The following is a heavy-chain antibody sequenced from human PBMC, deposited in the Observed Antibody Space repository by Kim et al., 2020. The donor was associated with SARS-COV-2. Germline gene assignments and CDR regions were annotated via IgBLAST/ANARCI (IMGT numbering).Heavy chain of an antibody. CDR2: ISPLFSSP. V-gene: IGHV1-69*13. CDR1: GNTLSLSV. J-gene: IGHJ6*01. Sequence: VKVSCKASGNTLSLSVINWVGQAPGQGLEWVGGISPLFSSPDYAQKFQGRVTIIADESTKTAHLELSRLRSDDTAIYYCAREDLKLVHKTYLYAMDV. CDR3: AREDLKLVHKTYLYAMDV.